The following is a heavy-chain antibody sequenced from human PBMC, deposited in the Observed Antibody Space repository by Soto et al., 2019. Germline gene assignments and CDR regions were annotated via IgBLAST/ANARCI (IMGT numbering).Heavy chain of an antibody. CDR1: GFTFSNAW. J-gene: IGHJ4*01. CDR3: TTDSYITSIIVRFDY. Sequence: SGFTFSNAWINWVRQAPGKGLEWVGRVKSKNDGGTTDFAAPVKGRFAISRDDSKNMVYLEMNSLQTQDTAIYYCTTDSYITSIIVRFDYWGHGTLVTVSS. D-gene: IGHD3-22*01. CDR2: VKSKNDGGTT. V-gene: IGHV3-15*07.